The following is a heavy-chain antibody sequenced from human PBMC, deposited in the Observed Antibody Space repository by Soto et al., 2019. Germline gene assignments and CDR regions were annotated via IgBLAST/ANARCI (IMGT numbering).Heavy chain of an antibody. J-gene: IGHJ4*02. D-gene: IGHD6-19*01. CDR2: IYYIGST. CDR3: AREVAVAAREFDY. V-gene: IGHV4-61*01. Sequence: PSGTLSLTCTVSGGSVSSGSYYWSWIRQPPGKGLEWIWYIYYIGSTNYNPSLKSRVTISVDTSKNQFSLKLSSVTAADTAVYYCAREVAVAAREFDYWGQGTLVTVSS. CDR1: GGSVSSGSYY.